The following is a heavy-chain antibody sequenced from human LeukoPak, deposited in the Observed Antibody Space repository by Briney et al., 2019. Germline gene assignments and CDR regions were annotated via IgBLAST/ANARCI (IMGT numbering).Heavy chain of an antibody. Sequence: KSSETLSLTCTVSGGSISSRSYYWGWIRPPPGKGLEWIGKISDSGSTYYSPSLRSRVTISIDMSKNQFSLKLSSVTATDTAVYYCVSHPYSSYYYHMDVWGRGTTVTVSS. D-gene: IGHD5-18*01. J-gene: IGHJ6*02. V-gene: IGHV4-39*01. CDR2: ISDSGST. CDR1: GGSISSRSYY. CDR3: VSHPYSSYYYHMDV.